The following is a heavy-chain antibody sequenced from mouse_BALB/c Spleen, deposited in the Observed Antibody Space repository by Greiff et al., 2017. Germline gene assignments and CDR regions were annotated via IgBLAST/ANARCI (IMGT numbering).Heavy chain of an antibody. V-gene: IGHV1S81*02. D-gene: IGHD2-14*01. CDR3: TREDYRYDGCAY. CDR2: INPSNGGT. J-gene: IGHJ3*01. Sequence: VQLQQSGAELVKPGASVKLSCKASGYTFTSYYMYWVKQRPGQGLEWIGEINPSNGGTNFNEKFKSKATLTVDKSSSTAYMQLSSLTSEDSAVYYCTREDYRYDGCAYWGQGTLVTVSA. CDR1: GYTFTSYY.